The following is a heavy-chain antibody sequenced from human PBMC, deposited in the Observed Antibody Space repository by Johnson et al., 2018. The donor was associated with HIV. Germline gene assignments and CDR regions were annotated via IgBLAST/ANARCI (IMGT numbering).Heavy chain of an antibody. CDR1: GFTFSSYA. J-gene: IGHJ3*01. V-gene: IGHV3-30*04. D-gene: IGHD6-19*01. CDR3: ARDNIYGSAWGDAFDV. Sequence: QVHLVESGGGVVQPGRSLRLSCAASGFTFSSYAMHWVRQAPGKGLEWVAVISYDGSNKYYADSVKGRFTISRDNSKNTLYLQMNSLRAEDTALYYCARDNIYGSAWGDAFDVWGQGTMVTVSS. CDR2: ISYDGSNK.